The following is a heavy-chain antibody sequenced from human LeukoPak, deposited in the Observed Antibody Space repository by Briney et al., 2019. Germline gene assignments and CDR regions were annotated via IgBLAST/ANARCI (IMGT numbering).Heavy chain of an antibody. J-gene: IGHJ4*02. V-gene: IGHV3-9*01. D-gene: IGHD1-26*01. CDR1: GFTFDDYA. CDR2: ISWNSGSI. Sequence: SGGSLRLSCAASGFTFDDYAMHWVRQAPGKGLEWVSGISWNSGSIGYADSVKGRFTISRDNAKNSLYLQMNSLRAEVTALYYCAKVQSSGSYRTAFDYWGQGTLVTVSS. CDR3: AKVQSSGSYRTAFDY.